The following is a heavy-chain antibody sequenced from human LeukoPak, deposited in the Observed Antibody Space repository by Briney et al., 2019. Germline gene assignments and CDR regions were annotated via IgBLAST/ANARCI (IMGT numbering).Heavy chain of an antibody. V-gene: IGHV3-21*01. CDR2: ISSSSSNK. D-gene: IGHD3-16*01. Sequence: PGGSLRLSCAASGFIFSTYSMNWVRQAPGEGPEWVSSISSSSSNKDYVDSVKGRFTVSRDNAKNSLYLQMDSLRVEDTAVYYCARDPPSRGTRYFDYWGQGILVTVSS. CDR1: GFIFSTYS. J-gene: IGHJ4*02. CDR3: ARDPPSRGTRYFDY.